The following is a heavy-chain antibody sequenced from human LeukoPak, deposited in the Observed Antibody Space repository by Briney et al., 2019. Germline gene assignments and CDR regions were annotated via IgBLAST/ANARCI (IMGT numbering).Heavy chain of an antibody. CDR3: ARGKWLLLEMGAFDI. CDR1: GFTFSSYW. D-gene: IGHD3-22*01. Sequence: GGSLRLSCGASGFTFSSYWMSWVRQAPGKGLEWVANIKQDGSEKYYVDSVKGRFTISRDNAKNSLYLQMNSLRAEDTAVYYCARGKWLLLEMGAFDIWGQGTMVTVSS. J-gene: IGHJ3*02. CDR2: IKQDGSEK. V-gene: IGHV3-7*01.